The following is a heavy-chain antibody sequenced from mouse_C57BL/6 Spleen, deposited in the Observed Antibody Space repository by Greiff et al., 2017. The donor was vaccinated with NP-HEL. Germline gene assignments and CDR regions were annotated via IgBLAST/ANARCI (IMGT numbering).Heavy chain of an antibody. CDR1: GYSITSGYY. D-gene: IGHD4-1*01. V-gene: IGHV3-6*01. J-gene: IGHJ2*01. CDR2: ISYDGSN. CDR3: ARGANWDGGFDY. Sequence: EESGPGLVKPSQSLSLTCSVTGYSITSGYYWNWIRQFPGNKLEWMGYISYDGSNNYNPSLKNRISITRDTSKNQFFLKLNSVTTEDTATYYCARGANWDGGFDYWGQGTTLTVSS.